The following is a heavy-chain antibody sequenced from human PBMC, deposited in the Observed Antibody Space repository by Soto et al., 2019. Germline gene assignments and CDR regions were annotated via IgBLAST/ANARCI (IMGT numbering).Heavy chain of an antibody. CDR2: IYHSGST. V-gene: IGHV4-4*02. CDR1: GGSISSSNW. CDR3: ARCSRYDFWSGYLGFDP. Sequence: QVQLQESGPGLVKPSGTLSLTCAVSGGSISSSNWWSWVRQPPGKGLEWIGEIYHSGSTNYNPSLKSRVTISVDKSKNQFSVKLSSVTAADTAVYYCARCSRYDFWSGYLGFDPWGQGTLVTVSS. D-gene: IGHD3-3*01. J-gene: IGHJ5*02.